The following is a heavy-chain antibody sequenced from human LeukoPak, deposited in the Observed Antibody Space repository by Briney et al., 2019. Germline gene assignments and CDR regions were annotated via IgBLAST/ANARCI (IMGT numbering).Heavy chain of an antibody. D-gene: IGHD3-22*01. V-gene: IGHV1-2*02. CDR1: GYTFTGYY. Sequence: ASVKASCKASGYTFTGYYMHWVRQAPGQGLEWMGWINPNSGGTNYAQKFQGRVTMTEDTSTDTAYMELSSLRSEDTAVYYCASTTDSSGYSAFNWGQGTLVTVSS. CDR3: ASTTDSSGYSAFN. J-gene: IGHJ4*02. CDR2: INPNSGGT.